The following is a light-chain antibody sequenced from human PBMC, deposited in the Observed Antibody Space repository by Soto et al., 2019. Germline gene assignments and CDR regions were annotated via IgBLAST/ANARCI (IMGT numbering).Light chain of an antibody. CDR1: QSISSW. CDR2: KAS. CDR3: QQYHDFWT. J-gene: IGKJ1*01. V-gene: IGKV1-5*03. Sequence: DIQMTQSPSTLSASVGDRVTITCRASQSISSWLAWYQQKPGKAPKVLIYKASNLESGVPSRFSGSGSGTEFTLTISSLQPDDFAIYYCQQYHDFWTLGQGTKVDIK.